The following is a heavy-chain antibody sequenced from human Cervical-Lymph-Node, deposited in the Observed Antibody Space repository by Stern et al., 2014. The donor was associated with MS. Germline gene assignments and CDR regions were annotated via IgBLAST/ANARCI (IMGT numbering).Heavy chain of an antibody. D-gene: IGHD6-13*01. J-gene: IGHJ4*02. CDR1: GCTFNSYA. CDR3: ARDRSSSNSWYMDY. Sequence: VQLVESVAEVKKPGSSVKVSCKTSGCTFNSYAISWVRQAPGQGLEWMGGIIPIVGKVNYAQKFQGRVTMTADESTGTTYMELRGLKSEDTAVYYCARDRSSSNSWYMDYWGQGTQVTVSS. CDR2: IIPIVGKV. V-gene: IGHV1-69*01.